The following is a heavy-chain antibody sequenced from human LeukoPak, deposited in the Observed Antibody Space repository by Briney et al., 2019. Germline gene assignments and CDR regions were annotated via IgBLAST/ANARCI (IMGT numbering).Heavy chain of an antibody. CDR1: GFTFITYA. D-gene: IGHD6-13*01. CDR2: ISSSSSYI. Sequence: GGSLRLSCAASGFTFITYAMHWVRQAPGKGLEWVSSISSSSSYIYYADSVKGRFTISRDNAKNSLYLQMNSLRAEDTAVYYCLAAAAKEGDYWGQGTLVTVSS. CDR3: LAAAAKEGDY. V-gene: IGHV3-21*04. J-gene: IGHJ4*02.